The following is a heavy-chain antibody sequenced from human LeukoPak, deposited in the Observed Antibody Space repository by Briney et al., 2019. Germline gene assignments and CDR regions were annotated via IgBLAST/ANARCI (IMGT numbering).Heavy chain of an antibody. Sequence: GGSLRLSCAASGFTFSSYAMSWVRQAPGKGLEWVSAISGSSGSTCYADSVKGRFTISRDNSKNTLYLQMNSLRAEDTAVYYCAKENYDILTGLVDYWGQGTLVTVSS. CDR1: GFTFSSYA. D-gene: IGHD3-9*01. CDR2: ISGSSGST. V-gene: IGHV3-23*01. J-gene: IGHJ4*02. CDR3: AKENYDILTGLVDY.